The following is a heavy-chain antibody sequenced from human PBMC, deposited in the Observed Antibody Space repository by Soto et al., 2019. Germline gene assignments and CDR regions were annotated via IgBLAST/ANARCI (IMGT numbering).Heavy chain of an antibody. Sequence: SETLSLTCTVSSGSLSSRGYYWNWIRQHPVKGLEWIGYIYLTGITYSTQSLKSRVTLSVDTSKSQFSLELRSVTAADTAIYYCASAPSYHKVNGFDLWGPGVLVTVSS. CDR3: ASAPSYHKVNGFDL. CDR2: IYLTGIT. V-gene: IGHV4-31*03. J-gene: IGHJ5*02. CDR1: SGSLSSRGYY.